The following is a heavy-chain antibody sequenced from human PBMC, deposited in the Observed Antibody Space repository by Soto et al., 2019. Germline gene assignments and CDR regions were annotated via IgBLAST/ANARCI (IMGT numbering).Heavy chain of an antibody. Sequence: QVKLEQSGGEVKKPGASVKVSCKASGYTFLSYGITWVRQAPGQGLEWMGWVSGYNGHKNYAQKLQGRVTITRDMYRAGAYMVLRNLRSDDTAGYYCARLVGPTSSENWFAAGGQGTLFTISP. D-gene: IGHD1-26*01. V-gene: IGHV1-18*01. CDR3: ARLVGPTSSENWFAA. CDR1: GYTFLSYG. CDR2: VSGYNGHK. J-gene: IGHJ5*02.